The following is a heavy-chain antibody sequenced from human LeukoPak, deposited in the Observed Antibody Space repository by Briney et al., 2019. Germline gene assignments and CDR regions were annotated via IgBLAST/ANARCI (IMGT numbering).Heavy chain of an antibody. J-gene: IGHJ4*02. CDR3: AKENYNGPGNYFPF. Sequence: PGRSLRLSCAASRFIYSSYGMHWVRQAPGKGLEWVAVISYDGSNKYYADSVKGRFTVSRDNSKNTLYLQMNSLRAEDTAVYYCAKENYNGPGNYFPFWGQGTLVTVSS. CDR2: ISYDGSNK. V-gene: IGHV3-30*18. D-gene: IGHD3-10*01. CDR1: RFIYSSYG.